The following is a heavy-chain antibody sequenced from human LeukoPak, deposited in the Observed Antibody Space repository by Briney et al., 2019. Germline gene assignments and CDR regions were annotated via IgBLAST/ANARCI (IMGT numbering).Heavy chain of an antibody. V-gene: IGHV4-59*01. D-gene: IGHD6-13*01. CDR3: AGRHSSSWYAQDY. CDR1: GGSISSYY. Sequence: SGTLSLTCAVSGGSISSYYWSWIRQPPGKGLEWIGYIYYSGSTNYNPSLKSRVTISVDTSKNQFSLKLSSVTAADTAVYYCAGRHSSSWYAQDYWGQGTLVTVSS. CDR2: IYYSGST. J-gene: IGHJ4*02.